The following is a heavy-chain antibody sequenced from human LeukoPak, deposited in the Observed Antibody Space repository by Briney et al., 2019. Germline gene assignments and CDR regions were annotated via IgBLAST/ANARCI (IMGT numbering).Heavy chain of an antibody. Sequence: GGSLRLSYAASGFTFRSFWMIWVRQAPGKGLEWVANIKPDGSERFYVDSVKGRFTISRDNARNSLYLQMNSLRVEDTAVYYCVRGRSMDVWGQGTTVTVSS. CDR1: GFTFRSFW. V-gene: IGHV3-7*01. J-gene: IGHJ6*02. CDR2: IKPDGSER. CDR3: VRGRSMDV.